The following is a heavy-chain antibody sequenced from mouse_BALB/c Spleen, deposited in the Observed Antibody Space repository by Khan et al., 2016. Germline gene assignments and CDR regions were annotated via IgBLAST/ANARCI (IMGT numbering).Heavy chain of an antibody. D-gene: IGHD3-2*01. J-gene: IGHJ4*01. Sequence: QIQLVQSGPELKKPGETVRISCKASGYTFTTAGMQWVQKMPGKGLKWIGWINTHSGVPKYAEDFKGRFAFSLETSASTAYLQISNLKNEDTATYFWARGGTARATWAMDYWGQGTSVTVSS. CDR1: GYTFTTAG. V-gene: IGHV9-4*02. CDR3: ARGGTARATWAMDY. CDR2: INTHSGVP.